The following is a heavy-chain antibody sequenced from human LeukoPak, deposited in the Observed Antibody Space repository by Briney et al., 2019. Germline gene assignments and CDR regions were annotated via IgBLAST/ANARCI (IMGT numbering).Heavy chain of an antibody. D-gene: IGHD3-3*01. CDR3: ARGGITSIFGVVIIGYYMDV. V-gene: IGHV3-53*01. Sequence: GGSLRLSCAASGFTVSSNYMSWVRQAPGKGLEWVSVIYSGGNTYYADSVKGRFTISGDNSKNTLYLQMNSLRAEDTAVYYCARGGITSIFGVVIIGYYMDVWGKGTTVTVSS. CDR2: IYSGGNT. J-gene: IGHJ6*03. CDR1: GFTVSSNY.